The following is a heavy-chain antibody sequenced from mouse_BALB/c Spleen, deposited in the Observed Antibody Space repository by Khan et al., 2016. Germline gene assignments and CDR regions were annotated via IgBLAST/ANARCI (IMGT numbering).Heavy chain of an antibody. CDR3: GRGDF. V-gene: IGHV5-17*02. J-gene: IGHJ2*01. CDR1: GFTFSNFG. Sequence: EVELVASGGGLVQPGGSRKLSCAASGFTFSNFGMHWVRQAPEKGLEWVAFISSGSSTIYYADTVKGRFTVSRDNPKNTLFLQMTSLGSEDTAMYYCGRGDFWGQGTTLTVSS. CDR2: ISSGSSTI.